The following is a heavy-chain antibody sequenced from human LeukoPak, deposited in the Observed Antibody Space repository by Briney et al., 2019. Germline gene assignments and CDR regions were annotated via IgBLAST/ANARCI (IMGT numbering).Heavy chain of an antibody. CDR1: GGSISSYY. V-gene: IGHV4-4*07. CDR2: IYTSGST. D-gene: IGHD6-19*01. CDR3: ARGYSSGWYGYYFDY. Sequence: SETLSLTCTVSGGSISSYYWSWIRQPAGKGLEWIGRIYTSGSTNYNPSLKSRVTMSVDTSKNQFSLKLSSVTAGDTAVYYCARGYSSGWYGYYFDYWGQGTLVTVSS. J-gene: IGHJ4*02.